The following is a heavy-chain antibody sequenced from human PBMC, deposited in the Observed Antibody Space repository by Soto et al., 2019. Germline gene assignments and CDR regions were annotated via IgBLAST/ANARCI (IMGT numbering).Heavy chain of an antibody. Sequence: QVQLQESGPGLVKPSQTLSLTCTVSGGSISSGGYYWSWIRQHPGKGLEWIGYIYYSGSTYYNPALNRRVTISVDTSMNQFSLELSSVTAADTAVYYCARSYGDYPTAFDIWGQGTMVTVSS. CDR1: GGSISSGGYY. D-gene: IGHD4-17*01. CDR3: ARSYGDYPTAFDI. V-gene: IGHV4-31*03. CDR2: IYYSGST. J-gene: IGHJ3*02.